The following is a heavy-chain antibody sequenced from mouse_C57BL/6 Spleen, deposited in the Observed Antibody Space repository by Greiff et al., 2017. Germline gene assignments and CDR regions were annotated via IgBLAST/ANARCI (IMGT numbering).Heavy chain of an antibody. CDR2: IHPNSGST. CDR1: GYTFTSYW. CDR3: ARSGDYRRFDY. Sequence: QVQLQQPGAELVKPGASVKLSCKASGYTFTSYWMHWVKQRPGQGLEWIGMIHPNSGSTNYNEKFKSKATLTVDKSSSTAYMQLSSLTSEESAGYYCARSGDYRRFDYGGQGTTLTVSS. V-gene: IGHV1-64*01. D-gene: IGHD2-4*01. J-gene: IGHJ2*01.